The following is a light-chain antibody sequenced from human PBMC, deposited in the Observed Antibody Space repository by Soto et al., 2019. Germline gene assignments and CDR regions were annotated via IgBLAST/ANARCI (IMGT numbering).Light chain of an antibody. J-gene: IGKJ1*01. CDR3: QQYHTDWT. CDR2: AAS. Sequence: DIQMTQSPSTLSESVRDRVTINCRASESIDNWLAWYQQKPGKAPKLLIFAASTLVRGVPSRFSGRGSGTEFTLTISSLQADDYATFYCQQYHTDWTFGQGTKVDIK. CDR1: ESIDNW. V-gene: IGKV1-5*01.